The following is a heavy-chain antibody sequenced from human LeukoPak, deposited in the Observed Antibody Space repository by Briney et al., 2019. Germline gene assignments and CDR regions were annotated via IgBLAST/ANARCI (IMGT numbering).Heavy chain of an antibody. J-gene: IGHJ4*02. CDR2: ISAYNGNT. Sequence: ASVKVSCKASGYTFIGYYMHWVRQAPGQGLEWMGWISAYNGNTNYAQKLQGRVTMTTDTSTSTAYMELRSLRSDDTAVYYCAIYYDSSGSSFDYWGQGTLVTVSS. D-gene: IGHD3-22*01. CDR3: AIYYDSSGSSFDY. V-gene: IGHV1-18*04. CDR1: GYTFIGYY.